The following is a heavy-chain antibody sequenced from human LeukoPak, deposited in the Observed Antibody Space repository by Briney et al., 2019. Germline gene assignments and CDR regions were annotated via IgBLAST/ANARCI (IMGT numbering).Heavy chain of an antibody. CDR2: INHSGST. CDR3: ARTSASYYYYMDV. J-gene: IGHJ6*03. Sequence: ASETLSLTCAVYGGSFSGYYWSWIRQPPGKGLEWIGEINHSGSTNYNPSLKSRVTISLDKSRKQVSLNLNSVTAADTAVYYCARTSASYYYYMDVWGKGTAVTISS. D-gene: IGHD3-3*01. CDR1: GGSFSGYY. V-gene: IGHV4-34*01.